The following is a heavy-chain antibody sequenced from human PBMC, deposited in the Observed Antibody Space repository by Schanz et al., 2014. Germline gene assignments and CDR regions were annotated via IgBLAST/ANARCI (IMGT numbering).Heavy chain of an antibody. CDR1: GFAFSSYG. Sequence: EVQLLESGGGLVQPGGSLRLSCLASGFAFSSYGMNWLRQAPGRGLEWVSSISTSGTYMYIADSLKGRFTISRDNAKNSLYLEMNSLRAEDTALYYCARDRRNADLDYWGQGTLVTVSS. CDR3: ARDRRNADLDY. J-gene: IGHJ4*02. V-gene: IGHV3-21*02. CDR2: ISTSGTYM. D-gene: IGHD1-1*01.